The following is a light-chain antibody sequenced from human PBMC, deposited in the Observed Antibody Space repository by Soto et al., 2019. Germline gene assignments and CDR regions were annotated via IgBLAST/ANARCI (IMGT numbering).Light chain of an antibody. Sequence: DVQMTQSPSSLSASVGDRITLTCRASQTIHSYLHWYQFKPGKAPQLLIQSASSLHSGVPSRFSGSGSGTHFTLIISSLQPVDSATYFCQQYNDFQYTFGPGTKLEI. V-gene: IGKV1-39*01. CDR3: QQYNDFQYT. CDR2: SAS. CDR1: QTIHSY. J-gene: IGKJ2*01.